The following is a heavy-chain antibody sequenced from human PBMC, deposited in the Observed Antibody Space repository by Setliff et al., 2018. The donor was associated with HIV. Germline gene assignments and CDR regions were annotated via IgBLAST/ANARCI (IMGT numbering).Heavy chain of an antibody. Sequence: PSETLSLTCSVSSGSIGSNYYWGWVRRPPGKGLEWIGNVHFGGSTYYNPSLDSRVTIHVATSKKQFFLSLSSVTAADTAVYYCARPALGIGGGSMFDSWGQGILVTVLL. D-gene: IGHD3-3*01. CDR1: SGSIGSNYY. J-gene: IGHJ4*02. V-gene: IGHV4-39*01. CDR3: ARPALGIGGGSMFDS. CDR2: VHFGGST.